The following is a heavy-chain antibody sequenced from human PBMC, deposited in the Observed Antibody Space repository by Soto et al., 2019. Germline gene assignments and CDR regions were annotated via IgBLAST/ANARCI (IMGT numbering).Heavy chain of an antibody. J-gene: IGHJ6*02. CDR3: AKARPIFGLVIDSDYYYGMDV. Sequence: QVQLVESGGGVVQPGRSLRLSCAASGFTFSNYGIHWVRQAPGKGLEWVAVMSFDGSNENYADSVKGRFTISRDNSKNTLYLNIHSLRAEDTAVYFRAKARPIFGLVIDSDYYYGMDVWCQGTTVTVS. CDR2: MSFDGSNE. D-gene: IGHD3-3*01. V-gene: IGHV3-30*18. CDR1: GFTFSNYG.